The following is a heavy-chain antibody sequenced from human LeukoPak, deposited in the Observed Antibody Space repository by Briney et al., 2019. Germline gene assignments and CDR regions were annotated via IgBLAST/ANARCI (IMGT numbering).Heavy chain of an antibody. V-gene: IGHV3-48*01. J-gene: IGHJ4*02. CDR3: ARSSSLDY. D-gene: IGHD6-13*01. CDR1: GFTFSSYS. CDR2: ISSTSSTI. Sequence: PGGSLRLSCAASGFTFSSYSMNWVRKAPGKGLEWVAYISSTSSTIYYADSVKGRFTISRDNAKNSLYLQMNSLRAEDTAVYYCARSSSLDYWGQGTLVTVS.